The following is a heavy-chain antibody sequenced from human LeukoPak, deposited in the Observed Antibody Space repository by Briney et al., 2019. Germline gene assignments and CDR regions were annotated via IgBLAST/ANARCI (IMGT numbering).Heavy chain of an antibody. V-gene: IGHV4-59*12. CDR1: GGSISSYY. Sequence: SETLSLTCTVSGGSISSYYWSWIRQPPGKGLEWIGYIYYSGSTNYNPSLKSRVTISVDTSKNQFSLKLSSVTAADTAVYYCARDGGYSSSPATFDIWGQGTMVTVSS. CDR3: ARDGGYSSSPATFDI. J-gene: IGHJ3*02. CDR2: IYYSGST. D-gene: IGHD6-13*01.